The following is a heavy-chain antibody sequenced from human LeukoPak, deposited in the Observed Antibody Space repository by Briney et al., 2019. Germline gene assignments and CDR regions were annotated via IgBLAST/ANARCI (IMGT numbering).Heavy chain of an antibody. J-gene: IGHJ4*02. CDR2: ISYSGST. CDR1: GFTFSSYW. V-gene: IGHV4-39*01. CDR3: ARLGGVYGGYYFDY. Sequence: GSLRLSCAASGFTFSSYWMSWIRQPPGKGLEWIGSISYSGSTYYNLSLKSRVTISVDTSKNQFSLKLNSLTAADTAVYFCARLGGVYGGYYFDYWGQGTLVTVSS. D-gene: IGHD2-8*02.